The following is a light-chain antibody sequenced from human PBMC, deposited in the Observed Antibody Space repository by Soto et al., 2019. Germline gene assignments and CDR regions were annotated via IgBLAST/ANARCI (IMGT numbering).Light chain of an antibody. J-gene: IGLJ1*01. CDR3: CSYAGSSRI. Sequence: SALTQPASVSGSPGQSITISCTGTSRDVGSYNVVSWYQQYPGKAPKLVIYEVSKRPSGVSDRFSGSKSGNTASLTISGLQADDEADYYCCSYAGSSRIFGTGTKVTVL. CDR1: SRDVGSYNV. CDR2: EVS. V-gene: IGLV2-23*02.